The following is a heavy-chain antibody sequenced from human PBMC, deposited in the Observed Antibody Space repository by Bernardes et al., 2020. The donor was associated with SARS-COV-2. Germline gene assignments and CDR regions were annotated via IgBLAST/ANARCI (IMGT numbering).Heavy chain of an antibody. Sequence: SETLSLTCSVSGASISRQYWSWIRQPAGERLEWLGRIYSSGSVNYNPSLMGRVSMSVDTSKNQISLKLYSVTAADTALYFCARDYLGSVDWFDPWGQGTLVTVSS. CDR1: GASISRQY. CDR3: ARDYLGSVDWFDP. J-gene: IGHJ5*02. V-gene: IGHV4-4*07. CDR2: IYSSGSV. D-gene: IGHD1-26*01.